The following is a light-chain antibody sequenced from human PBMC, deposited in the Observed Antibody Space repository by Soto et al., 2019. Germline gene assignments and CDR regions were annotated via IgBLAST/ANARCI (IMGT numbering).Light chain of an antibody. CDR1: SSDVGGYKY. CDR3: TSYTISNTVI. CDR2: DVS. V-gene: IGLV2-14*03. J-gene: IGLJ2*01. Sequence: QSALTQPATVSGSPGQSIPISCTGTSSDVGGYKYVSWYQQHPGKVPKLMIYDVSDRPSGVSYRCSGSKSGNTASLTISGLQAEDEADYYCTSYTISNTVIFGGGTKLTVL.